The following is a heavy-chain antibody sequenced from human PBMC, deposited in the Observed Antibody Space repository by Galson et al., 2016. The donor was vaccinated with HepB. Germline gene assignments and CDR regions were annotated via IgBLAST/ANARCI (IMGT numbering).Heavy chain of an antibody. CDR3: ARSLLGYCSSTRCHGAWFDP. J-gene: IGHJ5*02. V-gene: IGHV4-59*01. CDR1: GGSISSYY. Sequence: ETLSLTCTVSGGSISSYYWSWIRQPPGKGLEWIGYIYYSGSTNYNPSLKSRVTISVDTSKNQFSLKLSPVTAADTAVYYCARSLLGYCSSTRCHGAWFDPWGQGTLVTVSS. CDR2: IYYSGST. D-gene: IGHD2-2*01.